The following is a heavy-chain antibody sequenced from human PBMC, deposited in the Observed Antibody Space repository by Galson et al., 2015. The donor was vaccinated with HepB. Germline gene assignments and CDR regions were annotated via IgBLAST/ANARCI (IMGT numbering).Heavy chain of an antibody. D-gene: IGHD6-19*01. CDR1: GFTVSSNY. J-gene: IGHJ6*02. V-gene: IGHV3-66*01. CDR3: ARLHSSGWSYYYGMDV. CDR2: IYGPGST. Sequence: SLRLSCAASGFTVSSNYMMWVRQAPGKGLEWVSVIYGPGSTYYADSVKGRFTISKDNSKNTLSLQMNSLRAEDTAVYYCARLHSSGWSYYYGMDVWGQGTTVTVSS.